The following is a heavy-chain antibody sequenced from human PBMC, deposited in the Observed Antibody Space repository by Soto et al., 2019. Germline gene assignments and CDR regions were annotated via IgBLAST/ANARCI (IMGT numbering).Heavy chain of an antibody. V-gene: IGHV3-21*02. Sequence: VQLVESGGGLVKPGGSLRLSCERSGFTFIAYTMNWVRQSPGKGLEWVSSISPRSDSVFHSESVKGRFTISRDNAKDSVYLHMNSLSVEDTALYFCARRELVTRDSFDLWGRGTMVTVSS. J-gene: IGHJ3*01. CDR3: ARRELVTRDSFDL. CDR1: GFTFIAYT. D-gene: IGHD6-13*01. CDR2: ISPRSDSV.